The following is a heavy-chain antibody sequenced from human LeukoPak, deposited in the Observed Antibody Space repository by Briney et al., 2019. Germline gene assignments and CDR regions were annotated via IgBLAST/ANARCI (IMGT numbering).Heavy chain of an antibody. CDR1: GFTVSSNY. V-gene: IGHV3-66*01. D-gene: IGHD3-16*01. J-gene: IGHJ4*02. CDR3: ERDYEPS. Sequence: PGGSLRLSCVASGFTVSSNYMSWVRQAPGKGLEWGSVIYSGGSTYYADSVKGRFTISRDNSKNTLYLQMNSLRAEDTAVYYCERDYEPSWGQGTLVTVSS. CDR2: IYSGGST.